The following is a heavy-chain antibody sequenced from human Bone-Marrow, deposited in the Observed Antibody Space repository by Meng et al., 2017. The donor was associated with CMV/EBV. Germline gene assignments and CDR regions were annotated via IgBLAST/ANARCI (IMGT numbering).Heavy chain of an antibody. Sequence: GEALKISCAASGFTFSDYYMTWIRQAPGKGLEWVSYISSSGSTRYYADAVKGRFTISRDNVKNSLYLQMNSLKVEDTAVYYCARIAVAGNIDDYGGEGTRVIV. CDR3: ARIAVAGNIDDY. D-gene: IGHD6-19*01. V-gene: IGHV3-11*04. J-gene: IGHJ4*02. CDR1: GFTFSDYY. CDR2: ISSSGSTR.